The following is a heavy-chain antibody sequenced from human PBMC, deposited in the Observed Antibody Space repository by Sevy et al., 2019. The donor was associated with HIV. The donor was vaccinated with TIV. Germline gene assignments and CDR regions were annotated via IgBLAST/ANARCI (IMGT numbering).Heavy chain of an antibody. CDR2: IDPSDSYT. Sequence: GESLKISCKGSGYSFTSYWISWVRQMPGKGLEWMGRIDPSDSYTNYSPSFQGHVTISADKSISTAYLQWSSLKASDTAMYYCARVAGITMVQGVIDWYFDLWGRGTLVTVSS. V-gene: IGHV5-10-1*01. CDR3: ARVAGITMVQGVIDWYFDL. CDR1: GYSFTSYW. J-gene: IGHJ2*01. D-gene: IGHD3-10*01.